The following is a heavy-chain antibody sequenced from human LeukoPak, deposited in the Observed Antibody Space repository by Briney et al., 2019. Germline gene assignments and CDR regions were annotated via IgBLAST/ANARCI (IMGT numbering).Heavy chain of an antibody. D-gene: IGHD1-14*01. CDR1: GFTFSSYS. CDR2: ISSSSRSYI. CDR3: ARGSPPDSYYYYGMDV. J-gene: IGHJ6*02. Sequence: GGSLRLSCAASGFTFSSYSMNWVRQAPGKGLKWVSSISSSSRSYIYYAASVKGRFTISRDNAKNSLYLQMNSPRAEDSAVYYCARGSPPDSYYYYGMDVWGQGTTVTVSS. V-gene: IGHV3-21*01.